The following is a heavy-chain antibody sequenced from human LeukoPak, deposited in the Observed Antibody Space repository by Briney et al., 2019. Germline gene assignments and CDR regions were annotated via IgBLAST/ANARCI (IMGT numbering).Heavy chain of an antibody. V-gene: IGHV3-48*04. D-gene: IGHD2-2*01. CDR2: ISSSSSTI. Sequence: PGGSLRLSCAASGFTFSSYSMNWVRQAPGKGLEWVSYISSSSSTIYYADSVKGRFTISRDNAKNSLYLQMNSLRAEDTAVYYCARDQGYCSSTSCYQRYYYYYYMDVWGKGTTVTVSS. CDR1: GFTFSSYS. CDR3: ARDQGYCSSTSCYQRYYYYYYMDV. J-gene: IGHJ6*03.